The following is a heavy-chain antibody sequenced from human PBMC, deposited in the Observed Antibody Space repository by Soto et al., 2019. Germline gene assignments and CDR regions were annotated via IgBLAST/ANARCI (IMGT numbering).Heavy chain of an antibody. J-gene: IGHJ4*02. D-gene: IGHD3-10*01. CDR2: VKSKADGGTI. CDR3: TTAHLSETHYRNFDH. CDR1: GFTFNKAW. Sequence: EVQLVESGGGLVEPGGSLRLSCAASGFTFNKAWMNWVRQAPGKGLEWVGHVKSKADGGTIEYGAPVNGRFTISRDDSKNTLSLQMNSLKTEDTAMYYCTTAHLSETHYRNFDHWGQGTLVTVSS. V-gene: IGHV3-15*07.